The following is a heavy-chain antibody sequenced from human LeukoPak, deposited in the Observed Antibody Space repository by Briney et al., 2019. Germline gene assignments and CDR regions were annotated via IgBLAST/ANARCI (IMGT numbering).Heavy chain of an antibody. J-gene: IGHJ5*02. V-gene: IGHV4-59*08. CDR2: IYYSGST. CDR3: ASQPISGWYIEEWFDP. Sequence: SGTLSLTCTVSGGSISTYYWSWIRQPPGKGLEWIGYIYYSGSTNYNPSLKSRVTISVDTSKNQFSLKLSSVTAADTAVYYCASQPISGWYIEEWFDPWGQGTLVTVSS. CDR1: GGSISTYY. D-gene: IGHD6-19*01.